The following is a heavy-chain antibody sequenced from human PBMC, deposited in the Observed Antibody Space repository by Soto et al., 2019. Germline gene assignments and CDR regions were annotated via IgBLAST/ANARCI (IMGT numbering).Heavy chain of an antibody. CDR3: ARAGYSYDPRWFGP. D-gene: IGHD5-18*01. CDR2: INHSGST. Sequence: QVHLQQWGAGLLKPSETLSLTCAVYGGSFSGYCWSWLRQPPGKGLEWIGEINHSGSTNYNPSLKSRVTISVYTSKNQFSLELSSVTAADTAVYYCARAGYSYDPRWFGPWGQGIPVTASS. J-gene: IGHJ5*02. V-gene: IGHV4-34*01. CDR1: GGSFSGYC.